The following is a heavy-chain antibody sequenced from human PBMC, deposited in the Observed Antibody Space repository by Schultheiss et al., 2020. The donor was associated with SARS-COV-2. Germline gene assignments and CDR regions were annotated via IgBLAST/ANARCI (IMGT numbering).Heavy chain of an antibody. D-gene: IGHD6-13*01. Sequence: GGSLRLSCAASGFTFSNAWMSWVRQAPGKGLEWVSAISGSGGSTYYADSVKGRFTISRDNAKNTLYLQMNSLKTEDTAVYYCSTGEQQLTYYFDYWGQGTLVTVSS. CDR3: STGEQQLTYYFDY. CDR1: GFTFSNAW. CDR2: ISGSGGST. J-gene: IGHJ4*02. V-gene: IGHV3-23*01.